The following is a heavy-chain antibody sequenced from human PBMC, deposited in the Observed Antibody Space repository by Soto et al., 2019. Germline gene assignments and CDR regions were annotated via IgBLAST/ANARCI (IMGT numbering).Heavy chain of an antibody. CDR1: GFTFSSYS. J-gene: IGHJ6*02. CDR3: ARDGPTMGRCVIADVREFIPYYGMDV. D-gene: IGHD3-10*01. V-gene: IGHV3-48*02. CDR2: ISSSSSTI. Sequence: GGSLRLSCAASGFTFSSYSMNWVRQAPGKGLEWVSYISSSSSTIYYAGSVKGRFTISRDNAKNTLYLQMNSLRDEDTAVYYCARDGPTMGRCVIADVREFIPYYGMDVWGQGTTVTVSS.